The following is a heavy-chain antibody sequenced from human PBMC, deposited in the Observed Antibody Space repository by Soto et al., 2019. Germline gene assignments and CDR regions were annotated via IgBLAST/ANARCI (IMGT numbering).Heavy chain of an antibody. CDR2: ISKTGSNI. CDR1: GLTFSDYY. J-gene: IGHJ4*02. CDR3: ARDRIAAAGYFDY. D-gene: IGHD6-13*01. Sequence: GGSLRLSCAASGLTFSDYYMSWIRQAPGKGLEWISYISKTGSNIYYADSVKGRFTISRDNAKNSLYLQMNSLRAEDTAVYYCARDRIAAAGYFDYWGQGTLVTVSS. V-gene: IGHV3-11*04.